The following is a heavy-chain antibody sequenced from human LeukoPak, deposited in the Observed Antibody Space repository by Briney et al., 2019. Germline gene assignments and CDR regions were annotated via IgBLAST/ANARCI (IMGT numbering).Heavy chain of an antibody. Sequence: SETLSHTCTVSGGSFSRSGYYWGWIRQPPGKGLEWIGHVYYTGSTYYNPPFNSRVTISIDTSKNLLSLKVISVTAADTAVYFCARLSDYGGNSVDYWGQGTLVSVSS. CDR2: VYYTGST. D-gene: IGHD4-23*01. J-gene: IGHJ4*02. V-gene: IGHV4-39*01. CDR3: ARLSDYGGNSVDY. CDR1: GGSFSRSGYY.